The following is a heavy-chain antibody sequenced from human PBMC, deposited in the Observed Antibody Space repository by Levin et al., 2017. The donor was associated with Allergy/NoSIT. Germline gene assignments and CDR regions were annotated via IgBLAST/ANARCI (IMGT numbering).Heavy chain of an antibody. D-gene: IGHD5-24*01. CDR3: TREEDGYNKPFDY. CDR2: IRSKAYGGTT. Sequence: GGSLRLSCTASGFTFGDYAMSWFRQAPGKGLEWVGFIRSKAYGGTTEYAASVKGRFTISRDDSKSIAYLQMNSLKTEDTAVYYCTREEDGYNKPFDYWGQGTLVTVSS. CDR1: GFTFGDYA. J-gene: IGHJ4*02. V-gene: IGHV3-49*03.